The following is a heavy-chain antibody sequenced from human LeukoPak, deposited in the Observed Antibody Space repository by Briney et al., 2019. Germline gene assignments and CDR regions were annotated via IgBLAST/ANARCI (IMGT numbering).Heavy chain of an antibody. CDR3: ARARYCSSTSCLNWFDP. CDR1: GYTFTSYY. D-gene: IGHD2-2*01. V-gene: IGHV1-2*06. CDR2: INPNSGGT. J-gene: IGHJ5*02. Sequence: GASVKVSCKASGYTFTSYYMHWVRQAPGQGLEWMGRINPNSGGTNYAQKFQGRVTMTRDTSISTAYMELSRLRSDDTAVYYCARARYCSSTSCLNWFDPWGQGTLVTVSS.